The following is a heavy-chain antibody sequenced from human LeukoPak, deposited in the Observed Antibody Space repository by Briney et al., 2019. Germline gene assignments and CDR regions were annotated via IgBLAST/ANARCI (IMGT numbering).Heavy chain of an antibody. Sequence: PGRSLRLSCGASGFTFYSYAMSSVRQAPGKGLGWVSGISGGGESTYYADSVKGRFTISRDNSKNTLYLQVNSLRAEDTGVYYFAKPAYGSGTYGGKFYFDYWGQGTLVTVSS. CDR1: GFTFYSYA. J-gene: IGHJ4*02. D-gene: IGHD3-10*01. CDR2: ISGGGEST. V-gene: IGHV3-23*01. CDR3: AKPAYGSGTYGGKFYFDY.